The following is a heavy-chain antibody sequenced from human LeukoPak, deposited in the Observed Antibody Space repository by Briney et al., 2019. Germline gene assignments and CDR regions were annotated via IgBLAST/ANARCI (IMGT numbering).Heavy chain of an antibody. CDR2: ISYDGSNK. CDR1: GFTFSSYA. CDR3: ARALHYDILTGKDY. V-gene: IGHV3-30*04. Sequence: GRSLRLSCAASGFTFSSYAMHWVRQAPGKGLEWVAVISYDGSNKYYADSVKGRFTISRDNSKNTLYLQMNSLRAEDTAVYYCARALHYDILTGKDYWGRGTLVTVSS. D-gene: IGHD3-9*01. J-gene: IGHJ4*02.